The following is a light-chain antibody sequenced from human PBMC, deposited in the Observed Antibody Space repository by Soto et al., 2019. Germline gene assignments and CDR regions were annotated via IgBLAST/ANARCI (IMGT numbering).Light chain of an antibody. CDR3: QQYHVDYT. J-gene: IGKJ2*01. CDR1: QTISNW. CDR2: KAS. V-gene: IGKV1-5*03. Sequence: DIQMTQSPSTLSASIGDRVTITCRASQTISNWLAWYQQKPGRATKLLIYKASNLESGVPSRFSGSGSGKEFTLTITSLLPDDFATYYCQQYHVDYTFGQGTKLEIK.